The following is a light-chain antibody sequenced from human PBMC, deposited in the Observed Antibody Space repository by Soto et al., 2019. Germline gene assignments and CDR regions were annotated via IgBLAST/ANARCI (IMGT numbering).Light chain of an antibody. V-gene: IGKV3-20*01. J-gene: IGKJ1*01. CDR1: QSVSSN. CDR3: QQYGRSGT. Sequence: EIVMTQPPATLSVSPGERATLSCRASQSVSSNLAWYQQKPGQAPRLLIYGASTRATGIPDRFSGSGSGTDFTLTISRLEPEDFAVYYCQQYGRSGTFGQGPKVDI. CDR2: GAS.